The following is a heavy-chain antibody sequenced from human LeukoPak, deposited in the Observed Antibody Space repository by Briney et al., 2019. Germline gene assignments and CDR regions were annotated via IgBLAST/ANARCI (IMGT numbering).Heavy chain of an antibody. D-gene: IGHD2-2*01. V-gene: IGHV4-59*01. CDR3: ARITQYQLPRATFDF. CDR2: IFYSGST. CDR1: GGSISSYY. J-gene: IGHJ3*01. Sequence: SETLSLTCTVSGGSISSYYWSWIRQPPGKGLEWIGYIFYSGSTNYNSSLRSRVTISVDTSKNQFSLRLSSVTAADTAVYYCARITQYQLPRATFDFWGQGTVVSVSS.